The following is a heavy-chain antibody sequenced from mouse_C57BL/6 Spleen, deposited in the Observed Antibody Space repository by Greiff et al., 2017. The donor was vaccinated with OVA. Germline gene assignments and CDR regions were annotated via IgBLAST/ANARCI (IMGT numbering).Heavy chain of an antibody. J-gene: IGHJ1*03. D-gene: IGHD6-1*01. Sequence: VQLQQSGPELVKPGASVKISCKASGYSFTGYYMNWVKQSPEKSLEWIGEINPSTGGTTYNQKFKAKATLTVDKSSSTAYMQLKSLTSEDSAVYYCARTPLNWYFDVWGTGTTVTVSS. CDR3: ARTPLNWYFDV. CDR2: INPSTGGT. CDR1: GYSFTGYY. V-gene: IGHV1-42*01.